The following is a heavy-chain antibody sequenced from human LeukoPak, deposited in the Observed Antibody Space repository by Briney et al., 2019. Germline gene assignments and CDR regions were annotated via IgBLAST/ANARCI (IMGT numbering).Heavy chain of an antibody. J-gene: IGHJ4*02. CDR1: GFTFSSYS. CDR3: AKLMYYDILTGQGGQPAFDY. CDR2: ISSSSSYI. V-gene: IGHV3-21*04. Sequence: PGGSLRLSCAASGFTFSSYSMNWVRQAPGKGLEWVSSISSSSSYIYYADSVKGRFTISRDNAKNSLYLQMSSLKAEDTAVYYCAKLMYYDILTGQGGQPAFDYWGQGTLVTVSS. D-gene: IGHD3-9*01.